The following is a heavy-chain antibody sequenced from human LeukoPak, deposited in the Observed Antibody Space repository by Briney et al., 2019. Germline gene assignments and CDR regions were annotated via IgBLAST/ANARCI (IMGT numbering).Heavy chain of an antibody. CDR1: GGSFSGYY. CDR2: INHSGST. J-gene: IGHJ6*03. V-gene: IGHV4-34*01. Sequence: SETLSLTCAVYGGSFSGYYWSWVRQPPGKGLEWIGEINHSGSTNYNPALKGRFTISVDTSKNQFSLKLSSVTAADTAVYYCARQYSNSPYYYYYYYMDVWGKGTPVTVSS. CDR3: ARQYSNSPYYYYYYYMDV. D-gene: IGHD4-11*01.